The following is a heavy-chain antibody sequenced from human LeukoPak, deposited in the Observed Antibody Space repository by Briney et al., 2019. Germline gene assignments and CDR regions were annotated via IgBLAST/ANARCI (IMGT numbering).Heavy chain of an antibody. CDR2: IRFDSLNT. J-gene: IGHJ4*02. Sequence: PGGSLRLSCAASGFTFSECGMHWVRQAPGKGLEWVPFIRFDSLNTYYSSSVKGRFTISRDNSKNTLYLQMNALRPDDTAVYYCASYLDTSGYPSGPLDYWGQGTLVTVSS. V-gene: IGHV3-30*02. D-gene: IGHD3-22*01. CDR1: GFTFSECG. CDR3: ASYLDTSGYPSGPLDY.